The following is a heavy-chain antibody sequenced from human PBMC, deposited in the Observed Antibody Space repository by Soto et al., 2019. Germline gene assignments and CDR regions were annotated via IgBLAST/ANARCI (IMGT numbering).Heavy chain of an antibody. CDR2: SDPGDSDT. J-gene: IGHJ6*02. V-gene: IGHV5-51*04. Sequence: PGESLKISCKGSGYSFTSYWIGWGRQMPGKGLEGRGSSDPGDSDTRYSPSFQGQVTISADKPIRTAYLQWSSLKASDTAMYYCARLNSSSWYLMRYYYYGMDVWGQGTTVTVSS. CDR1: GYSFTSYW. D-gene: IGHD6-13*01. CDR3: ARLNSSSWYLMRYYYYGMDV.